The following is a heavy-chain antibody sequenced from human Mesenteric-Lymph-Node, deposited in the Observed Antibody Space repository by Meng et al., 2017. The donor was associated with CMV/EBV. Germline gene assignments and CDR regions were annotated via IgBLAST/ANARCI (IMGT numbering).Heavy chain of an antibody. D-gene: IGHD2-2*01. CDR2: IYPGDSGT. V-gene: IGHV5-51*01. Sequence: KGSGYSFTNYWLGWVRQRPGKGLEWVGIIYPGDSGTTYSPSFQGHVTISVDKSINTAYLQWSSLKASDTAVYYCARPRGSSTNCYDYWGQGTLVTVSS. J-gene: IGHJ4*02. CDR3: ARPRGSSTNCYDY. CDR1: GYSFTNYW.